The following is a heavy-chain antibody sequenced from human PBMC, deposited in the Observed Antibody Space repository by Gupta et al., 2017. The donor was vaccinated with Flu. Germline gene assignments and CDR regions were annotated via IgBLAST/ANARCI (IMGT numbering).Heavy chain of an antibody. J-gene: IGHJ6*02. D-gene: IGHD3-10*01. V-gene: IGHV1-69*01. Sequence: QVQLVQSGAEVKKPGSSVKVSCKASGGTFSSYALSWVRQAPGQGLEWMGGIIPIFGTANYAQKFQGRVTITADESTSTAYMELSSLRSEDTAVYYCARGFTMVRGMGVYGMDVWDQGTTVTVSS. CDR2: IIPIFGTA. CDR3: ARGFTMVRGMGVYGMDV. CDR1: GGTFSSYA.